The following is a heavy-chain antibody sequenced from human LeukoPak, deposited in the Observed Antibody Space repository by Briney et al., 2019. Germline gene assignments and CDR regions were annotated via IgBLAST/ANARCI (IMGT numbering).Heavy chain of an antibody. CDR2: MNPNSGNT. V-gene: IGHV1-8*01. J-gene: IGHJ6*03. CDR3: ARGFGMVRGVRVHFYYMDV. D-gene: IGHD3-10*01. CDR1: GYTFTSYD. Sequence: ASVKVSCKASGYTFTSYDINWVRQATGQGLEWMGWMNPNSGNTGYAQKFQGRVTMTRNTSISTAYMELSSLRSEDTAVYYCARGFGMVRGVRVHFYYMDVWGQGTTVT.